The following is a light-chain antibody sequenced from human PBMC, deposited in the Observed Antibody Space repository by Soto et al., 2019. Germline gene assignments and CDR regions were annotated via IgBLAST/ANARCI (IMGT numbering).Light chain of an antibody. CDR1: SSDVGAYNY. V-gene: IGLV2-8*01. CDR3: SSYAGNNNLYV. CDR2: EVS. J-gene: IGLJ1*01. Sequence: QSALTQPPSASGSPGQSVTISCTGTSSDVGAYNYVSRYQRHPGKAPKLMIYEVSKRPSGVPDRFSGSKSGNTASLTVSGLQAEDEADYYCSSYAGNNNLYVFGTGTKLTVL.